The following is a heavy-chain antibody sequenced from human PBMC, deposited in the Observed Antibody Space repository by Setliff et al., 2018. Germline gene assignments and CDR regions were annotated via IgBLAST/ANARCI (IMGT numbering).Heavy chain of an antibody. V-gene: IGHV3-7*01. CDR3: ARDLDYGSGRIDMDV. J-gene: IGHJ6*02. D-gene: IGHD3-10*01. CDR2: IKQDGSEK. Sequence: GSLRLSCAASGFTFSSYWMSWVRQAPGKGLEWVANIKQDGSEKYYVDSVKGRFTISRDNAKNSLYLQMSSLRAEDTAVYYCARDLDYGSGRIDMDVWGQGTPVTVSS. CDR1: GFTFSSYW.